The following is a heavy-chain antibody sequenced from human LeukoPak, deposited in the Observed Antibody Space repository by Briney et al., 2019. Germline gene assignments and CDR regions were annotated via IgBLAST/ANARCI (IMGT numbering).Heavy chain of an antibody. V-gene: IGHV1-18*01. D-gene: IGHD6-19*01. Sequence: ASVKVSCMASGYTFTSYGISWVRQAPGQGVEWMGWISVYNGNTNYAQKLQGRVTMTTDTSTSTAYMELRSLRSDDTAVYYCARENEGSGWYRTIDYWGQGTLVTVSS. CDR2: ISVYNGNT. J-gene: IGHJ4*02. CDR3: ARENEGSGWYRTIDY. CDR1: GYTFTSYG.